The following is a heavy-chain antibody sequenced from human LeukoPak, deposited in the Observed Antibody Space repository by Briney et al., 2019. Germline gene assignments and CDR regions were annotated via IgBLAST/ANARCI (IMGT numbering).Heavy chain of an antibody. CDR2: ISSSSSYI. CDR3: AREDGDGYNSY. J-gene: IGHJ4*02. Sequence: GGSLRLSCAASGFTFSSYSMNWVRQAPGKGLEWVSSISSSSSYIYYADSVKGRFTISRDNAKNSPYLQMNSLRAEDTAVYYCAREDGDGYNSYWGQGTLVTVSS. CDR1: GFTFSSYS. D-gene: IGHD5-12*01. V-gene: IGHV3-21*01.